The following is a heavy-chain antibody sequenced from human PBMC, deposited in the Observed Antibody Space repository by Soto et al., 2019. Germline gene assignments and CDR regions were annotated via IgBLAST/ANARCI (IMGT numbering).Heavy chain of an antibody. CDR3: ARCNGNLVWSAYYYYYYGLDV. CDR1: GYTFTSYA. V-gene: IGHV1-3*01. CDR2: INAGNGNT. J-gene: IGHJ6*04. Sequence: ASVKVSCKASGYTFTSYAMHWVRQAPGQRLEWMGWINAGNGNTKYSQKFQGRVTITRDTSASTAYMELSSLRSEDTAVYYCARCNGNLVWSAYYYYYYGLDVWGTGTTVNVSS. D-gene: IGHD3-3*01.